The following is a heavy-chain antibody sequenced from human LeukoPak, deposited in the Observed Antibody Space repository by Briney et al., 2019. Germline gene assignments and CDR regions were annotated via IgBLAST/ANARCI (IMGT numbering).Heavy chain of an antibody. CDR1: GGSFSGYY. V-gene: IGHV4-34*01. CDR3: ARNLKPRYCSSTSCYAFDY. Sequence: SETLSLTCAVYGGSFSGYYWSWIRQPPGKGLEWIGVISHSGSTNYNPSLKSRVTISVDTSKNQFSLKLSSVTAADTAVYYCARNLKPRYCSSTSCYAFDYWGQGTLVTVSS. J-gene: IGHJ4*02. CDR2: ISHSGST. D-gene: IGHD2-2*01.